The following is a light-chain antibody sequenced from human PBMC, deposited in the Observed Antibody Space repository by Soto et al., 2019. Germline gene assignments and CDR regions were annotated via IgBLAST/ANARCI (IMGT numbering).Light chain of an antibody. CDR1: SSDVGSYNL. Sequence: QSALTQPASVSGSPGQSVTISCTGTSSDVGSYNLVSWYQQHPGKAPQLMIYEVNKRPAGVSNRFSGSKSGNTASLTISGLQAEDEADYYCCSFARSRILFGTGTKVTVL. J-gene: IGLJ1*01. CDR2: EVN. CDR3: CSFARSRIL. V-gene: IGLV2-23*02.